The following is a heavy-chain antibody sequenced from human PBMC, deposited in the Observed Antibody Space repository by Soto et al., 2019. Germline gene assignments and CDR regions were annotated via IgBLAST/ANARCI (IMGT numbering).Heavy chain of an antibody. CDR1: GFSLTTSGVG. J-gene: IGHJ4*02. V-gene: IGHV2-5*02. CDR3: AHRVLRTVFGLVTTTAIYFDF. CDR2: IYWDDDK. D-gene: IGHD3-3*01. Sequence: QITLNESGPTVVRPTETLTLTCRFSGFSLTTSGVGVGWVRQSPGKAPEWLALIYWDDDKRYSESLKSRLTITKGTAKNQVVLTVANLDPTDTATYYCAHRVLRTVFGLVTTTAIYFDFWGQGTPVAVSS.